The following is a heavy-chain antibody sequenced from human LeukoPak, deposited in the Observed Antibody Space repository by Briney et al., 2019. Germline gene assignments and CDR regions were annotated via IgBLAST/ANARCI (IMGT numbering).Heavy chain of an antibody. CDR1: GFTFSSYA. D-gene: IGHD6-19*01. V-gene: IGHV3-53*01. Sequence: GGSLRLSCAASGFTFSSYAMSWVRQAPGKGLEWVSVIYSGGSTYYADSVKGRFTISRDNSKNTLYLQMNSLRAEDTAVHYCARDRTAVAGYGAFDIWGQGTMVTVSS. CDR2: IYSGGST. J-gene: IGHJ3*02. CDR3: ARDRTAVAGYGAFDI.